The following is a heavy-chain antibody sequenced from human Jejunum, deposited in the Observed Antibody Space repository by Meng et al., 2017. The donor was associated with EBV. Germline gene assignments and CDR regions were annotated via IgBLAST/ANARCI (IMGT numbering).Heavy chain of an antibody. J-gene: IGHJ4*02. V-gene: IGHV1-8*02. D-gene: IGHD6-13*01. Sequence: QLELGQDGDEVKKPGPPVKVSCKASGYTITSYGSTWVRKATGQGHEWMGWMSPNSGNTGYAQKFQGRVTMTRDTSISTAYMELSSLRSEDTAVYYCARGVAAGFDYWGQGILVTVFS. CDR1: GYTITSYG. CDR2: MSPNSGNT. CDR3: ARGVAAGFDY.